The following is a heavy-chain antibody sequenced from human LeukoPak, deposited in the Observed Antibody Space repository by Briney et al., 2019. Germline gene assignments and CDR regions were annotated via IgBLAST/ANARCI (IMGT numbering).Heavy chain of an antibody. CDR2: ISGSGGST. J-gene: IGHJ4*02. V-gene: IGHV3-23*01. CDR1: GFTFSSYG. Sequence: QPGGSLRLSCAASGFTFSSYGMHWVRQAPGKGLEWVSAISGSGGSTYYADSVKGRFTISRDNSKNTLYLQMNSLRAEDTAVYYCAKDAYYDILTGPLSPFDYWGQGTLVTVSP. CDR3: AKDAYYDILTGPLSPFDY. D-gene: IGHD3-9*01.